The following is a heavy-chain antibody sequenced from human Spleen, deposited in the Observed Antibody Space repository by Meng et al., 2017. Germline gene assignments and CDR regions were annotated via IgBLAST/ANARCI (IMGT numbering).Heavy chain of an antibody. D-gene: IGHD4-17*01. J-gene: IGHJ4*02. V-gene: IGHV2-5*02. CDR3: AHSYGDSSPY. CDR2: IYWDDDK. CDR1: GFSLSTSGVG. Sequence: QIPFKAPGPTLVKTHKTLTLTCTFSGFSLSTSGVGVGWIRQPPGKALEWLAIIYWDDDKRYSPSLQGRLTITKDTSKDQVVLTMTNMDPVDTATYYCAHSYGDSSPYWGQGTLVTVSS.